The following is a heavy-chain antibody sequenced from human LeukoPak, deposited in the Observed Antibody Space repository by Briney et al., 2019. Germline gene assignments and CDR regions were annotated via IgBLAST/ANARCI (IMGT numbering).Heavy chain of an antibody. CDR3: ARQLPTAAADTRGYFDY. CDR2: LYYGESS. J-gene: IGHJ4*02. Sequence: SSETLSLTCTVSGGSISSISSSTYYWGWIRQAPGKGLEWIGSLYYGESSHYNPSLKSRATLSVDTSNNQFSLKLTSVTAADAAVYFCARQLPTAAADTRGYFDYWGQGTVVTVSS. CDR1: GGSISSISSSTYY. D-gene: IGHD6-25*01. V-gene: IGHV4-39*01.